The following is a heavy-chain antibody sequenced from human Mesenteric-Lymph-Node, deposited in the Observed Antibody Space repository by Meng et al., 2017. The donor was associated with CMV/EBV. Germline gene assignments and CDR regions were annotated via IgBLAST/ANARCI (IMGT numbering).Heavy chain of an antibody. J-gene: IGHJ6*02. V-gene: IGHV4-61*01. Sequence: SETLSLTCTVSGGSISSSSYYWSWIRQPPGKGLEWIGYIYYSGSTNYNPSLKSRVTISVDTSKNQFSLKLSSVTAADTAVYYCARADYSSRVVGYFYYGMDVWGQGTTVTVSS. CDR3: ARADYSSRVVGYFYYGMDV. CDR2: IYYSGST. D-gene: IGHD4-11*01. CDR1: GGSISSSSYY.